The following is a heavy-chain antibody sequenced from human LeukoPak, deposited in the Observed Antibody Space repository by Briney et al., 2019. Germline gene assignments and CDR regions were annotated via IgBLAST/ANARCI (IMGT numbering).Heavy chain of an antibody. CDR2: ISYDGSNK. D-gene: IGHD6-6*01. J-gene: IGHJ4*02. CDR3: AKDSIRSSIFDY. CDR1: GFTFSSYV. V-gene: IGHV3-30*18. Sequence: GRSLRLSCAASGFTFSSYVMHWVRQAPGKGLEWVAFISYDGSNKYYADSVKGRCTISRDNSKNTPYLQMNSLRAEDTAVYYCAKDSIRSSIFDYWGQGTLVTVSS.